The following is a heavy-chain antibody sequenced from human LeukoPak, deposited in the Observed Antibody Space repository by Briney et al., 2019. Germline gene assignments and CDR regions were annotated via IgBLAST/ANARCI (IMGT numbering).Heavy chain of an antibody. CDR1: GFTFSTSE. V-gene: IGHV3-48*03. Sequence: PGGSLGLSCIGSGFTFSTSELNWVRQAPGTGLEWLAFINSRNTIYYADSVRGRFTISRDNAKNSLYLQMNSLTVEDTAVYYCVSGVAMDVWGQGTRSPSP. CDR2: INSRNTI. CDR3: VSGVAMDV. J-gene: IGHJ6*02. D-gene: IGHD3-10*01.